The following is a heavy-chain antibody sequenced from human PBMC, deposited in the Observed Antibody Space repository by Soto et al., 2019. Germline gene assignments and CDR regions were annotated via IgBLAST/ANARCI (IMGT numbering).Heavy chain of an antibody. D-gene: IGHD3-3*01. J-gene: IGHJ4*02. V-gene: IGHV3-74*01. CDR1: GFTFSSYW. CDR3: ARGSDDFWSGYTTI. CDR2: INSDGSST. Sequence: GGSLRLSCAASGFTFSSYWMHWFRQAPGKGLVWVSRINSDGSSTSYADSVKGRFTISRDNAKNTLYLQMNSLRAEDTAVYYCARGSDDFWSGYTTIWGQGTLVTVSS.